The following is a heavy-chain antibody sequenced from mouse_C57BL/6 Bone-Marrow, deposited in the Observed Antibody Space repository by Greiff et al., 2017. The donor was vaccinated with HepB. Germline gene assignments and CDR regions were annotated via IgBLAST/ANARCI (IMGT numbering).Heavy chain of an antibody. V-gene: IGHV1-72*01. J-gene: IGHJ2*01. CDR3: ARSHYSNCGYFDY. Sequence: VQLQQPGAELVKPGASVKLSCKASGYTFTSYWMHWVKQRPGRGLEWIGRIDPNSGGTKYNENFKSKATLTVDKSSSTAYMQLSSLTSEDSAVYYCARSHYSNCGYFDYWGQGTTLTVSS. D-gene: IGHD2-5*01. CDR2: IDPNSGGT. CDR1: GYTFTSYW.